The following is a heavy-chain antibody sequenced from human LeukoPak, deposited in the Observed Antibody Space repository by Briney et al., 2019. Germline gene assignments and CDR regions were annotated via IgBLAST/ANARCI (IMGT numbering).Heavy chain of an antibody. V-gene: IGHV3-9*01. CDR2: ISWNSGSI. Sequence: GGSLRLSCAASGLTFDDYAMHWVRQAPGKGLEWVSGISWNSGSIGYADSVKGRFTISRDNAKNSLYLQMNSLRAEDTALYYCAKMRGSGSSFDYWGQGTLVTVSS. CDR3: AKMRGSGSSFDY. J-gene: IGHJ4*02. D-gene: IGHD3-10*01. CDR1: GLTFDDYA.